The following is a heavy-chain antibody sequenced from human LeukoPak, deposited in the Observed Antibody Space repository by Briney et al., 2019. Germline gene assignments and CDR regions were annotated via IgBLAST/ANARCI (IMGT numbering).Heavy chain of an antibody. D-gene: IGHD4-17*01. CDR2: IYHSGST. CDR1: GYCISSGYY. Sequence: SETLSLTCAVSGYCISSGYYWGWIRQPPGKGLEWIGSIYHSGSTYYNPSLKSRVTISVDTSKNQFSLKLSSVTAADTAVYYCARPSTWATVTRYWYFDLWGRGTLVTVSS. CDR3: ARPSTWATVTRYWYFDL. J-gene: IGHJ2*01. V-gene: IGHV4-38-2*01.